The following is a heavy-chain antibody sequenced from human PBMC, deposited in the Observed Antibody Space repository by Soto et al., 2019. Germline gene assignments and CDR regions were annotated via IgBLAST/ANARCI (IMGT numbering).Heavy chain of an antibody. CDR3: TRNGDYVWGMDV. Sequence: EVQLVESGGGLVQPGGSLKLSCAASEFTFSDSGMHWVRQASGKGLEWVGRIRTKANSYATDYAASVKGRFTISRDDSKNTTYLQMNSLQTEDTAVYYCTRNGDYVWGMDVWGQGTTVTVSS. CDR2: IRTKANSYAT. J-gene: IGHJ6*02. CDR1: EFTFSDSG. V-gene: IGHV3-73*02. D-gene: IGHD4-17*01.